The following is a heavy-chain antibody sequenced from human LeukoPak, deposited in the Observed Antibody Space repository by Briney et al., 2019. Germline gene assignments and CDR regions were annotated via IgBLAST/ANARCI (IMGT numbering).Heavy chain of an antibody. J-gene: IGHJ6*03. CDR1: GFTFSSYA. CDR2: ISYDGSNK. V-gene: IGHV3-30*04. Sequence: PGGSLRLSCAASGFTFSSYAMHWVRQAPGKGLEWVAVISYDGSNKYYADSVKGRFTISRDNSKNTLYLQMNSLRAEDTAVYYCARDGSSGYYSYYYYYMDVWGKGTTVTVSS. CDR3: ARDGSSGYYSYYYYYMDV. D-gene: IGHD3-22*01.